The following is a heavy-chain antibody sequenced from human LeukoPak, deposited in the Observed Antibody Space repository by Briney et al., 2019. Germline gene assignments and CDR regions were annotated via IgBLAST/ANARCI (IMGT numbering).Heavy chain of an antibody. J-gene: IGHJ4*02. V-gene: IGHV3-9*03. CDR1: GFTFNDYA. CDR2: ISWNSGSI. CDR3: TRDISPTMVAIDY. Sequence: GRSLRLSCAASGFTFNDYAMHWVRQAPGKGLEWVSGISWNSGSIGYADSVKGRFTISRDNAKNSLYLQMNSLRVEDMALYFCTRDISPTMVAIDYWGQGTLATVSS. D-gene: IGHD3-10*01.